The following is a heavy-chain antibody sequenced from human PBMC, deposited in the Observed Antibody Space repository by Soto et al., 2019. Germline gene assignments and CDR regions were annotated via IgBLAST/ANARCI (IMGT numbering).Heavy chain of an antibody. J-gene: IGHJ6*02. CDR1: GGNIISYY. Sequence: SETHSLTSTVSGGNIISYYWSWIRQPPGKGLEWIGYIYYSGSTNYNPSLKSRVTISVDTSKNQFSLKLSSVTAADTAVYYCARGLFLEWSNNYYYYGMDVWGQGTTVTVSS. CDR3: ARGLFLEWSNNYYYYGMDV. V-gene: IGHV4-59*01. D-gene: IGHD3-3*01. CDR2: IYYSGST.